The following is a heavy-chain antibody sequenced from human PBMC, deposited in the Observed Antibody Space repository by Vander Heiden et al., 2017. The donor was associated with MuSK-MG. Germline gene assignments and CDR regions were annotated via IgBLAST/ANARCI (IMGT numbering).Heavy chain of an antibody. D-gene: IGHD3-22*01. J-gene: IGHJ6*03. Sequence: HVQLGQSGAEVKKPWASGKRSCKASGYAFSSHGITGVGQAPGQGLEWMGWISAYNGNTNYAQKLQGRVTMTTDTSTSTAYMELRSLRSDDTAVYYCAREYYDSSGYYAQAGYYYYYMDVWGKGTTVTVSS. CDR1: GYAFSSHG. CDR2: ISAYNGNT. V-gene: IGHV1-18*01. CDR3: AREYYDSSGYYAQAGYYYYYMDV.